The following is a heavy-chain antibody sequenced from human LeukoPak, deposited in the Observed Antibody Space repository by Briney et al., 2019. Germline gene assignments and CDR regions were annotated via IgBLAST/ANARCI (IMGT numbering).Heavy chain of an antibody. CDR2: IYHSGST. CDR1: GGSISSSNW. CDR3: ASHYYDSSGYYPTYWYFDL. J-gene: IGHJ2*01. V-gene: IGHV4-4*02. D-gene: IGHD3-22*01. Sequence: SETLSLTCAVSGGSISSSNWWSWVRQPPGKGLEWIGEIYHSGSTNYNPSLKSRVTISVDKSKNQFSLKLSSVTAADTAVYYCASHYYDSSGYYPTYWYFDLWGRGTLVTVSS.